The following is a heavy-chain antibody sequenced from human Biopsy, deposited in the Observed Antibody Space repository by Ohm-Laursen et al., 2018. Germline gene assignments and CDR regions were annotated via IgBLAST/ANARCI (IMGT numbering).Heavy chain of an antibody. CDR1: GASVRSHF. CDR3: ARLSTLFGVADFTDD. Sequence: SDTLSLTCTLSGASVRSHFLTWIRQPPGKGLQWIGSISNSGTTKSSPSLKSRVNISLHTSKNQLSLKLPSVTAADTAVYYCARLSTLFGVADFTDDWGQGTLVTVSS. CDR2: ISNSGTT. V-gene: IGHV4-59*08. J-gene: IGHJ4*02. D-gene: IGHD3-3*01.